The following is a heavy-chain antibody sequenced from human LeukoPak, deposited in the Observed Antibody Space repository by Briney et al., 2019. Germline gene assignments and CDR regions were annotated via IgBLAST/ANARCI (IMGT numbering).Heavy chain of an antibody. CDR3: AKVRIAAAVFDY. V-gene: IGHV3-30*02. D-gene: IGHD6-13*01. CDR1: GFTFSSYG. Sequence: GGSLRLSCAASGFTFSSYGMHWVRQAPGKGLEWVAFIRYDGSNKYYADSVKGRFTISRDNSKNTLYLQMNSLRAEDTAVYYCAKVRIAAAVFDYWGQGTLVTVSS. J-gene: IGHJ4*02. CDR2: IRYDGSNK.